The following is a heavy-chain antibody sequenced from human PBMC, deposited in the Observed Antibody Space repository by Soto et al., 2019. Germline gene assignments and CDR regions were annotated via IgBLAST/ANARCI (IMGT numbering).Heavy chain of an antibody. CDR1: GFTFSSYA. CDR2: ISGSGGST. J-gene: IGHJ4*02. Sequence: EVQLLESGGGLVQPGGSLRLSCAASGFTFSSYAMSWVRQAPGKGLEWVSAISGSGGSTYYADSVKGRFTISRDNSKNTRYLQMNSLRAEDTAVYYCAKDRGYSYGRADPGFDYWGQGTLVTVSS. V-gene: IGHV3-23*01. CDR3: AKDRGYSYGRADPGFDY. D-gene: IGHD5-18*01.